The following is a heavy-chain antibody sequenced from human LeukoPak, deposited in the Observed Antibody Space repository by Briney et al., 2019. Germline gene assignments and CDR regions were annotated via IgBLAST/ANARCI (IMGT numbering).Heavy chain of an antibody. D-gene: IGHD2-8*02. V-gene: IGHV3-73*01. Sequence: GGSLRLSCAASGSTFSGSAVHWVRQASGKGVEWVGRIRSKANNYATAYTASVKGRFTISRDDSKNTAYLQMDNLKTEDTAVYYCTRRDDITLVVPNDYWGQGTLVTVSS. J-gene: IGHJ4*02. CDR1: GSTFSGSA. CDR2: IRSKANNYAT. CDR3: TRRDDITLVVPNDY.